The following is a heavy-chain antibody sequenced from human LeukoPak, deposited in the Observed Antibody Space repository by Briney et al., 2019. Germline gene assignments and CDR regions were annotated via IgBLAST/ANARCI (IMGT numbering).Heavy chain of an antibody. V-gene: IGHV4-59*01. CDR3: ARDPGPYSSGWRYYFDY. D-gene: IGHD6-19*01. CDR2: IYYSGST. Sequence: SETLSLTCTVSGGSISSYYWSWIRQPPGKGLELIGYIYYSGSTNCNPSLKSRVTISVDTSKNQFSLKLSSVTAADTAVYYCARDPGPYSSGWRYYFDYWGQGTLVTVSS. CDR1: GGSISSYY. J-gene: IGHJ4*02.